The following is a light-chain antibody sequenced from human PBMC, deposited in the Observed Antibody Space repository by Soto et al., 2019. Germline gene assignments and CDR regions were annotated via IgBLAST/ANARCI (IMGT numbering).Light chain of an antibody. CDR1: QSVSSN. CDR2: GAS. Sequence: IVMAQSPTTLSVSPGERPTLSCRASQSVSSNLAWYQQKPGQXPRXXIYGASTRATGIPARFSGTRSGTDLTITVSSLQSEDCEVYDCQQYDNRPQTFGQGTKVDIK. J-gene: IGKJ1*01. CDR3: QQYDNRPQT. V-gene: IGKV3-15*01.